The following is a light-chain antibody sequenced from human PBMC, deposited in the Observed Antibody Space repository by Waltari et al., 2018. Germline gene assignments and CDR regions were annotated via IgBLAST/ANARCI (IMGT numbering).Light chain of an antibody. Sequence: EIVLTQSPGTLSLSPGERATLACRARQSLSSNNLAGYQQKPAQAPRLLSFGASSRATGIPDRFSGSGSGTDFTLTISRLETEDFAVYYCQQYAGSPPYTFGQGTKLDIK. CDR2: GAS. J-gene: IGKJ2*01. CDR3: QQYAGSPPYT. CDR1: QSLSSNN. V-gene: IGKV3-20*01.